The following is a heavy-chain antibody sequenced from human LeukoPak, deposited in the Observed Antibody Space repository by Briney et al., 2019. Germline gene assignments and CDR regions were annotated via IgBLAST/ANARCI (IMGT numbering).Heavy chain of an antibody. CDR1: GGSISSSSYY. J-gene: IGHJ4*02. CDR3: ARQDSEGRWPNDY. V-gene: IGHV4-39*01. D-gene: IGHD5-24*01. Sequence: SETLSLTCTVSGGSISSSSYYWGWIRQPPGKGLEWIGSISYSGSTYYNPSLKSRVTISVDTSKNQFSLKLTSVTATDTAMYYCARQDSEGRWPNDYWGQGTLVTVSS. CDR2: ISYSGST.